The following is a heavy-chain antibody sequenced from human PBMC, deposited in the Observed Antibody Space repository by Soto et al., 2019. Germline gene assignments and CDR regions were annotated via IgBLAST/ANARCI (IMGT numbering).Heavy chain of an antibody. CDR1: GFTFSSYG. CDR2: ISYDGSNK. CDR3: SKPRVYCSGGSCYFFDY. J-gene: IGHJ4*02. D-gene: IGHD2-15*01. V-gene: IGHV3-30*18. Sequence: GGSLRLSCAASGFTFSSYGMHWVRQAPGKGLEWVAVISYDGSNKYYADSVKGRFTISRDNSKNTLYLQMNSLRAEDTAVYYCSKPRVYCSGGSCYFFDYWGQGTLVTVSS.